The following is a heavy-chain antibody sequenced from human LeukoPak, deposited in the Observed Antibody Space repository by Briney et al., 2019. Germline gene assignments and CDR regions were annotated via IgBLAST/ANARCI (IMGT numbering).Heavy chain of an antibody. CDR2: ISGSGGST. CDR3: AKGLYYYDSSYYFDY. Sequence: PGGSLRLSCAASGFTFSSYAMSWVRQAPGKGLEWVSAISGSGGSTYYADSVKGRFTISRDNSKNTLYLQMNSLRAEDTAVYYCAKGLYYYDSSYYFDYWGQGTLVTVSS. CDR1: GFTFSSYA. J-gene: IGHJ4*02. V-gene: IGHV3-23*01. D-gene: IGHD3-22*01.